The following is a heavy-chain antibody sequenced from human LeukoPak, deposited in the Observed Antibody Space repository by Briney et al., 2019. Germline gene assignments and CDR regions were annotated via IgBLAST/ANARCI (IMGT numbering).Heavy chain of an antibody. D-gene: IGHD6-13*01. CDR1: GFIFSNYA. CDR2: ISYDGSNK. J-gene: IGHJ4*02. V-gene: IGHV3-30*14. CDR3: ARSSYSSSWYEYYFDY. Sequence: GGSLRLSCAASGFIFSNYAMHWVRQAPGKGLEWVAVISYDGSNKYYADSVKGRFTISRDNSKNTLYLQMNSLRAEDTAVYYCARSSYSSSWYEYYFDYWGQGTLVTVSS.